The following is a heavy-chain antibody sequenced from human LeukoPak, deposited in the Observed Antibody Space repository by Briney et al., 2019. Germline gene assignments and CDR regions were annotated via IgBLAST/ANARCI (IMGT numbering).Heavy chain of an antibody. Sequence: SETLSLTCAVYGGSFSGYYWSWIRQPPGKGLEWIGEINHSGSTNYNPSLKSRVTISVDTSKNQFSLKLSSVTAADTAVYYCARGPSSGWYKWYYFDYWGQGTLVTASS. CDR1: GGSFSGYY. CDR2: INHSGST. CDR3: ARGPSSGWYKWYYFDY. D-gene: IGHD6-19*01. V-gene: IGHV4-34*01. J-gene: IGHJ4*02.